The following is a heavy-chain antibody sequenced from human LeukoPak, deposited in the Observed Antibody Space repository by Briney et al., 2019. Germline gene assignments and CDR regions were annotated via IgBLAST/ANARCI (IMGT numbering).Heavy chain of an antibody. CDR1: GGSFSGYY. D-gene: IGHD2-2*01. J-gene: IGHJ5*02. V-gene: IGHV4-34*01. CDR2: INHSGST. CDR3: AREGAIKIVVVPASIDNWFDP. Sequence: SETLSLTCAVYGGSFSGYYWSWIRQPPGKGLEWIGEINHSGSTNYNPSLKSRVTISVDTSKNQFSLTLSSVTAADTAVYYCAREGAIKIVVVPASIDNWFDPWGQGTLVTVSS.